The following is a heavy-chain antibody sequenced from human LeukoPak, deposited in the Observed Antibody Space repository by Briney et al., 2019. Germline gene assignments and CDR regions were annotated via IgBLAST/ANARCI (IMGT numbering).Heavy chain of an antibody. CDR3: ARGGDYGGNSYYFDY. CDR2: IKQDGSEK. V-gene: IGHV3-7*01. Sequence: PGGSLRLSCAASGFTFSSYWMSWVRQAPGKGLEWVANIKQDGSEKYYVDSVKGRFTISRDNSKNTLYLQMNSLRAEDTAVYYCARGGDYGGNSYYFDYWGQGTLVTVSS. D-gene: IGHD4-23*01. CDR1: GFTFSSYW. J-gene: IGHJ4*02.